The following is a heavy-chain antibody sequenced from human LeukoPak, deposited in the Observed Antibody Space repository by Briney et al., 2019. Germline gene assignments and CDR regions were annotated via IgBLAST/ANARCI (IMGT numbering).Heavy chain of an antibody. J-gene: IGHJ4*02. D-gene: IGHD6-13*01. CDR2: ISGSGGSI. CDR3: ARGGYSSSWYHFDY. CDR1: GFTFSSYA. V-gene: IGHV3-23*01. Sequence: PGGSLRLSCAASGFTFSSYAISWVRQAPGKGLEWVSAISGSGGSIYYADSVKGRFTISRDNAKNTLYLQMNSLRAEDTAVYYCARGGYSSSWYHFDYWGQGTLVTVSS.